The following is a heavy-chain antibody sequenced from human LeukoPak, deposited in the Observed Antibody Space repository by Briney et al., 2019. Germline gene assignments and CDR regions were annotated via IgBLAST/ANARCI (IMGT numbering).Heavy chain of an antibody. D-gene: IGHD3-3*01. J-gene: IGHJ3*02. Sequence: GASVTVSCKASGYTFTSYGISWVRQAPGQGLEWMGWISAYNGNTNYAQKLQGRVTMTTDTSTSTAYMELRSLRSDDTAVYYCARDVNFWSGYYTNAFDIWGQGTMVTVSS. CDR1: GYTFTSYG. CDR3: ARDVNFWSGYYTNAFDI. CDR2: ISAYNGNT. V-gene: IGHV1-18*01.